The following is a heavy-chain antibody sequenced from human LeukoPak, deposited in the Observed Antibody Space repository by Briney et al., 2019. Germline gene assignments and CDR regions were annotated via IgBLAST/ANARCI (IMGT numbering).Heavy chain of an antibody. Sequence: SETLSLTCAVYGGSFSGYYWSWIRQPPGKGLEWIGEINHSGSTNYNPSLKSRVTISVDTSKNHFSLKLSSVTAADTAVYYCARSDTAMVLDAFDIWGQGTMVTVSS. CDR1: GGSFSGYY. D-gene: IGHD5-18*01. V-gene: IGHV4-34*01. CDR3: ARSDTAMVLDAFDI. CDR2: INHSGST. J-gene: IGHJ3*02.